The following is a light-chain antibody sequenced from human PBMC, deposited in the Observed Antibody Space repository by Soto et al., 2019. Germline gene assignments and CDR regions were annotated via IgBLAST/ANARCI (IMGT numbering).Light chain of an antibody. Sequence: EIVLTQSPGTLSLSPGERATLSCRASQSVSSTYFAWYQHRPGQTPRLLIHGASTRATGIAARFSGSGSGTEFTLTISGLQSEDFATYYCQQYNNWPVTVGGGTKVDI. V-gene: IGKV3D-15*01. J-gene: IGKJ4*01. CDR3: QQYNNWPVT. CDR2: GAS. CDR1: QSVSSTY.